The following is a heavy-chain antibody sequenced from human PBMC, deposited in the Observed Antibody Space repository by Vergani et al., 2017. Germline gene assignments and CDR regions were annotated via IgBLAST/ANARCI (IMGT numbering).Heavy chain of an antibody. CDR3: VRDYDIVTGYYSYYFDN. CDR2: AYFSGAT. J-gene: IGHJ4*02. D-gene: IGHD3-9*01. V-gene: IGHV4-39*02. CDR1: GASINSRHYY. Sequence: QLLLQESGPGLVKPSETLSLTCTVSGASINSRHYYWGWIRQPPGKGPEWIGSAYFSGATYYNPALKSRVTISADTSKNQFSLKLNSVTAADTAVYYCVRDYDIVTGYYSYYFDNWGQGILVTVSS.